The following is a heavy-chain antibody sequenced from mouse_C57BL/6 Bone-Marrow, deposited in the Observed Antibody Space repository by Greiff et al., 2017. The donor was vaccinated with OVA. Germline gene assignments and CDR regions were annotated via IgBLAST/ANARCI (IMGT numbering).Heavy chain of an antibody. Sequence: QVQLQQPGAELVKPGASVKLSCKASGYTFTSYWMHWVKQRPGQGLEWIGMIHPNSGNTYYNEKFKGKATLTADKSSSTAYMELRSLTSEDSAVYFCAKYLDYWGQGTTLTVSS. V-gene: IGHV1-64*01. CDR3: AKYLDY. CDR1: GYTFTSYW. CDR2: IHPNSGNT. J-gene: IGHJ2*01.